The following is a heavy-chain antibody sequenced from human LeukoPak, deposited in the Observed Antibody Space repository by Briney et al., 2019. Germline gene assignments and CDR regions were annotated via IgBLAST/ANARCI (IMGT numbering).Heavy chain of an antibody. J-gene: IGHJ4*02. D-gene: IGHD3-22*01. CDR1: GFTFSSYA. Sequence: PGGSLRLSCAASGFTFSSYAMSWVRQAPGKGLKWVSAISGSGGSTYYADSVKGRFTISRDNSKNTLYLQMNSLRAEDTAVYYCAKDSYYDTGLFDYWGQGTLVTVSP. CDR3: AKDSYYDTGLFDY. V-gene: IGHV3-23*01. CDR2: ISGSGGST.